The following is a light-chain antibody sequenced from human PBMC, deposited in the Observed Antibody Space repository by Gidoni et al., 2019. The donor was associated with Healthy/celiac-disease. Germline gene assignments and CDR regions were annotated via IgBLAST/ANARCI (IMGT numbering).Light chain of an antibody. CDR3: QQSYSTPLT. CDR1: QSISSY. J-gene: IGKJ4*01. V-gene: IGKV1-39*01. Sequence: APIGASLTITSRSSQSISSYLNWYQQKPGKAPKLLIYAASSLQSGVPSRFSGSGSGTDFTLTISSLQAEDFATYYCQQSYSTPLTFGGGTKVEIK. CDR2: AAS.